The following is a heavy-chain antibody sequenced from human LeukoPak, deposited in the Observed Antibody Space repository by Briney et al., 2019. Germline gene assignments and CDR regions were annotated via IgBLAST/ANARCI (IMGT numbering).Heavy chain of an antibody. CDR2: ISYDGSNK. CDR1: GFTFSSYD. J-gene: IGHJ6*02. V-gene: IGHV3-30*18. D-gene: IGHD3-10*01. CDR3: AKAYYGSGSYWRPYYYYGMDV. Sequence: PGGSLRLSCAASGFTFSSYDMHWVRQAPGKGLEWVAVISYDGSNKYYAGSVKGRFTISRDNSKNTPYLQMNSLRAEDTAVYYCAKAYYGSGSYWRPYYYYGMDVWGQGTTVTVSS.